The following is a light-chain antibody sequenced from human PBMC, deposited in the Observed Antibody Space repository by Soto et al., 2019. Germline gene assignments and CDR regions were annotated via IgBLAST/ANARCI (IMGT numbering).Light chain of an antibody. J-gene: IGKJ5*01. CDR1: QSVSSY. V-gene: IGKV3-11*01. Sequence: EIVLTQSPATLSLSPGERATLSCRASQSVSSYLAWYQQKPGQAPRLLIYDASNRATGIPARFSGSGSGTDFTLTISSLEPEDFAVYYCQQRSNWLTCGQGTRLEIK. CDR2: DAS. CDR3: QQRSNWLT.